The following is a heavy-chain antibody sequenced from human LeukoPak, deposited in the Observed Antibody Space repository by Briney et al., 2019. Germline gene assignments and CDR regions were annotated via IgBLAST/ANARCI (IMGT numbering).Heavy chain of an antibody. CDR2: INPSGGST. J-gene: IGHJ6*02. CDR1: GYTFTSYY. V-gene: IGHV1-46*01. CDR3: ARDQSLVAGTAVVGYYYYGMDV. D-gene: IGHD6-19*01. Sequence: ASVKVSCKASGYTFTSYYMHWVRQAPGQGLEWMGIINPSGGSTSYAQKFQGRVTMTRVTSTSTVYMELSSLRSEDTAVYYCARDQSLVAGTAVVGYYYYGMDVWGQGTTVTVSS.